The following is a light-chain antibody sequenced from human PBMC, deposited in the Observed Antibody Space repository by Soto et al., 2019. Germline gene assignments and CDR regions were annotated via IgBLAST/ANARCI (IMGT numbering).Light chain of an antibody. CDR2: DAS. CDR3: QQRSNRPRT. CDR1: QSVSSN. Sequence: VMTQSPAILSVSPGERAPLSCRASQSVSSNLAWNQQKPGQAPRLXIYDASNRATGIPARFSGSGSGTDFTLTISSLEPEDCEVDYCQQRSNRPRTFGQGTKVDIK. V-gene: IGKV3-11*01. J-gene: IGKJ1*01.